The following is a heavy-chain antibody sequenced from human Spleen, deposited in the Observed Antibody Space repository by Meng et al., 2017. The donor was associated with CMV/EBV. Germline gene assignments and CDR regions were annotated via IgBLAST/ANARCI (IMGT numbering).Heavy chain of an antibody. J-gene: IGHJ4*02. CDR3: ATYYYGSGSYPNDY. Sequence: ASRSTFAIYAMSWVRQGRGKGLKLVAAISGSGGSAYYADSVKGRFTISRDNSKDTLYLQMNSLRAEDTAVYYCATYYYGSGSYPNDYWGQGTLVTVSS. CDR1: RSTFAIYA. D-gene: IGHD3-10*01. CDR2: ISGSGGSA. V-gene: IGHV3-23*01.